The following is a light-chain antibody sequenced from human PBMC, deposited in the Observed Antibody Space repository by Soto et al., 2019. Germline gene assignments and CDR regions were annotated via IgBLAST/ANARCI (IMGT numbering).Light chain of an antibody. Sequence: QSALTQPASVSGSPGQSITISCTGTSSNVGSYKLVSWYQQHPGKATKLMIFEVNKRPAGVSNRFSGSKSGNTAALTISALKVEDEADYYCCSSGGSPTYVFGTGTKLTVL. CDR1: SSNVGSYKL. V-gene: IGLV2-23*02. CDR2: EVN. CDR3: CSSGGSPTYV. J-gene: IGLJ1*01.